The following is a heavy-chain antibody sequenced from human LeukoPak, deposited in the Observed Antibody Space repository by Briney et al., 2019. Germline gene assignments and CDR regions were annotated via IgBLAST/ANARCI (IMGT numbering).Heavy chain of an antibody. CDR2: IYPRDGST. CDR3: ARDQEGFDY. V-gene: IGHV1-46*01. J-gene: IGHJ4*02. Sequence: ASVKVSCKASGYTFTSNYIHWVRQAPGQGLEWRGMIYPRDGSTSYAQKFQGRVTVTRDTSTSTVHMELSGLRSEDTAVYYCARDQEGFDYWGQGTLVTVSS. CDR1: GYTFTSNY.